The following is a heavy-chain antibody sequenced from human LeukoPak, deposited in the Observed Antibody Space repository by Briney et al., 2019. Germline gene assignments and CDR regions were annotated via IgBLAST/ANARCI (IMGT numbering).Heavy chain of an antibody. J-gene: IGHJ6*03. CDR2: IYTTGST. CDR1: GGSISSDY. Sequence: SETLSLTCTVSGGSISSDYWSWIRQPAGKGLEWIGRIYTTGSTNYSPSLKSRVTMSVDTSKNQFSLKLSSVTAADTAVYYCARVEGQDSSGWRFYYYYYMDVWGKGTTVTVSS. CDR3: ARVEGQDSSGWRFYYYYYMDV. D-gene: IGHD6-19*01. V-gene: IGHV4-4*07.